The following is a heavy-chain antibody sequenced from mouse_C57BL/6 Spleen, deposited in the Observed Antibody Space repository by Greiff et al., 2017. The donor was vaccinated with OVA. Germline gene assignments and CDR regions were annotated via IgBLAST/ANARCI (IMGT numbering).Heavy chain of an antibody. J-gene: IGHJ1*03. CDR2: IYIGNGYT. D-gene: IGHD2-5*01. CDR1: GYSFTSYG. CDR3: ARSRSNYWYIDD. V-gene: IGHV1-58*01. Sequence: VQLQQSGAELVRPGSSVKMSCKTSGYSFTSYGINWVKQRPGQGLEWIGYIYIGNGYTEYNEKFKGKATLTSAPSSSTAYMPLSHLTSQDYAISFCARSRSNYWYIDDWGTGTTVTVSS.